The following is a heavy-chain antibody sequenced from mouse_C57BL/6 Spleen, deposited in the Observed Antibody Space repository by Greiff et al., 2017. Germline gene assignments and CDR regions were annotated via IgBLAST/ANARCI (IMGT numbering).Heavy chain of an antibody. Sequence: QVQLQQPGAELVRPGSSVKLSCKASGYTFTSYWMHWVKQRPIQGLEWIGNIDPSDSDTHYNQKFKDKATLTVDKSSSTAYMQLSSLTSEDSAVYYCARASYYSNSDYWGQGTTLTVSS. CDR3: ARASYYSNSDY. CDR2: IDPSDSDT. V-gene: IGHV1-52*01. CDR1: GYTFTSYW. J-gene: IGHJ2*01. D-gene: IGHD2-5*01.